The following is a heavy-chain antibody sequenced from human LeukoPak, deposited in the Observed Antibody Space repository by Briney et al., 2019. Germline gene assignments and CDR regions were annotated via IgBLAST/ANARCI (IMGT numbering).Heavy chain of an antibody. CDR1: GGSISSGSISSYY. CDR3: ARGAPSDY. J-gene: IGHJ4*02. V-gene: IGHV4-61*02. Sequence: TLSLTCTVSGGSISSGSISSYYWSWVRQPAGKGLEWIGRIYTSGTTNYNPSLKSRVTMSVDTCKNQFSLKLNSVTAADTAVYYCARGAPSDYWGQGTLVTVSS. CDR2: IYTSGTT.